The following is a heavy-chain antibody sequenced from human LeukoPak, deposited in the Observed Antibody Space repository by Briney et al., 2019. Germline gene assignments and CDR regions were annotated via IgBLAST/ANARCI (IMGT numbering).Heavy chain of an antibody. CDR1: GFTFSSYW. J-gene: IGHJ4*02. D-gene: IGHD2-15*01. Sequence: GGSLRLSCAASGFTFSSYWMTWVRQAPGKGLEWVANIKQDGSEKYYVDSVKGRFTISRDNAKNSLFLQMNGLRVEDTAVYYCAGGQGWLLDYWGQGTLVTVSS. CDR3: AGGQGWLLDY. CDR2: IKQDGSEK. V-gene: IGHV3-7*05.